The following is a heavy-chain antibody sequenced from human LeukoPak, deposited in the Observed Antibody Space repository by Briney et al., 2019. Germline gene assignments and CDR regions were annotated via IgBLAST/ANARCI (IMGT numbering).Heavy chain of an antibody. V-gene: IGHV3-23*01. CDR1: GFTFSRHA. CDR2: ITGSGDST. Sequence: QAGGSLRLPCAASGFTFSRHAMSWVRQAPGKGLEWVTAITGSGDSTYYADSVKGRFTISRDNSKNSLYLQMNNLRAEDTAIYYCAKDITSYYYPYYGMDVWGQGTTVTVSS. J-gene: IGHJ6*02. CDR3: AKDITSYYYPYYGMDV. D-gene: IGHD1-20*01.